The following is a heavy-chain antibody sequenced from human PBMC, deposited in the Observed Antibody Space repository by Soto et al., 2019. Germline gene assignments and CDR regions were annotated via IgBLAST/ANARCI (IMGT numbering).Heavy chain of an antibody. V-gene: IGHV1-69*13. Sequence: SVKVSCRASGGTFSSYAISWVRQAPGQGLEWMGGIISIFGTANYAQKFQGRVTITADESTSTAYMELSSLRSEDTAVYYCARLIESYYYDSSGRAPIFDIWGQGTMVTVSS. J-gene: IGHJ3*02. CDR2: IISIFGTA. CDR1: GGTFSSYA. D-gene: IGHD3-22*01. CDR3: ARLIESYYYDSSGRAPIFDI.